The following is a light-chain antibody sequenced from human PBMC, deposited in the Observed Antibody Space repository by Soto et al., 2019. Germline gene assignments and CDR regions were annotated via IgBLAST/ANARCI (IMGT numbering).Light chain of an antibody. Sequence: EIVMTQSPPTLSVSPVERATLSCMASQSISRNLAWFQQKPGQAPTLLIFGASTRAAGIPARFSGSGSGTEFTLTITRLEPEDFAIYYCQQRQYWPPITFGQGTRLEI. CDR2: GAS. V-gene: IGKV3-15*01. J-gene: IGKJ5*01. CDR3: QQRQYWPPIT. CDR1: QSISRN.